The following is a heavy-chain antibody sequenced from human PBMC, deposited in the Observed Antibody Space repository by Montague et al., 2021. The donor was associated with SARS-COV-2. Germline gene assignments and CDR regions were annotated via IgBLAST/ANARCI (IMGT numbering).Heavy chain of an antibody. D-gene: IGHD3-22*01. CDR2: MNPDSGNT. Sequence: SVKVSCKASGYTFTSYDINRVRQATGQGLEWMGWMNPDSGNTGYAQKFQGRVTMTRNTSISTAYMELSSLRSEDTAVYYCVRGHRSTVMVVVIPYYYYGMDVWGQGTTVTVSS. J-gene: IGHJ6*02. CDR3: VRGHRSTVMVVVIPYYYYGMDV. CDR1: GYTFTSYD. V-gene: IGHV1-8*01.